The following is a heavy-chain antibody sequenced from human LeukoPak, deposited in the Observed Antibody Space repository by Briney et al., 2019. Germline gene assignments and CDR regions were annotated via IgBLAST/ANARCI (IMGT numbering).Heavy chain of an antibody. CDR1: GFTFDDYG. V-gene: IGHV3-20*04. D-gene: IGHD3-3*01. Sequence: GGSLRLSCAASGFTFDDYGMSWVRQAPGKGLEWVFGINWNGGSTGYADSVKGRYTIYRDNAKNSLYLQKNSLRAEDTALYYCAKDNPIRFVEWLLCLDYWGQGTLVTVSS. CDR3: AKDNPIRFVEWLLCLDY. CDR2: INWNGGST. J-gene: IGHJ4*02.